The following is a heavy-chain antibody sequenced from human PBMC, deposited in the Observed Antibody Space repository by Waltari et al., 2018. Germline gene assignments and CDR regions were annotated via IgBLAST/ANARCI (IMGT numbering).Heavy chain of an antibody. CDR1: GFTFSSYG. V-gene: IGHV3-33*01. Sequence: QVQLVESGGGVVQPGRSLRLSCAASGFTFSSYGMPWVRQAPGKGLEWVAVIWYDGSNKYYADSVKGRFTISRDNSKNTLYLQMNSLRAEDTAVYYCAREGYYDSSGYYSPYYFDYWGQGTLVTVSS. D-gene: IGHD3-22*01. CDR2: IWYDGSNK. J-gene: IGHJ4*02. CDR3: AREGYYDSSGYYSPYYFDY.